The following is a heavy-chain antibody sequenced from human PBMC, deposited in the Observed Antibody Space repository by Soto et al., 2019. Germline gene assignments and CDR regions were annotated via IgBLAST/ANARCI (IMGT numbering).Heavy chain of an antibody. J-gene: IGHJ4*02. CDR3: ARDHCSSTSCYTAVDS. CDR1: GYTFTSYG. V-gene: IGHV1-18*04. Sequence: ASVKVSCKASGYTFTSYGISWVRQAPGQGLEWMGWISAYNGDTNYAQKLQGRVTVTTDTSTSTAYMELRSLRSDDTAVYYCARDHCSSTSCYTAVDSWGQGTLVTVSS. D-gene: IGHD2-2*02. CDR2: ISAYNGDT.